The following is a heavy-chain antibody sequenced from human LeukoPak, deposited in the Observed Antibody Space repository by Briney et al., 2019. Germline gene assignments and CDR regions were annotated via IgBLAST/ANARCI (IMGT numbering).Heavy chain of an antibody. CDR3: ARDLSSSWVWFDP. CDR1: GGSISSYY. CDR2: IYYSGST. V-gene: IGHV4-59*01. D-gene: IGHD6-13*01. J-gene: IGHJ5*02. Sequence: SETLSLTCTVSGGSISSYYWSWIRQPPGKGLEWIGYIYYSGSTNHNPSLKSRVTISVDTSKNQFSLKLSSVTAADTAVYYCARDLSSSWVWFDPWGQGTLVTVSS.